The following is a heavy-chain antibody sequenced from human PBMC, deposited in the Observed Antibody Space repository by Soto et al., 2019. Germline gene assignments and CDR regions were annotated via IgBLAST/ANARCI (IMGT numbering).Heavy chain of an antibody. CDR1: GGTFSSYA. CDR2: IIPIFGTA. CDR3: ARDGAGFLGSYYYYGMDV. Sequence: ASVKVSCKASGGTFSSYAISWVRQAPGQGLEWMGGIIPIFGTANYAQKFQGRVTITADESTSTAYMELSSLRSEDTAVYYCARDGAGFLGSYYYYGMDVWGQGTTVTVSS. V-gene: IGHV1-69*13. J-gene: IGHJ6*02. D-gene: IGHD3-3*01.